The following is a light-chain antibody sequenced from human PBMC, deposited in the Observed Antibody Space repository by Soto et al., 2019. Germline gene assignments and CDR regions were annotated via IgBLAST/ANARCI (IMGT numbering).Light chain of an antibody. CDR2: ATS. V-gene: IGKV3-20*01. CDR1: QGISSSY. J-gene: IGKJ2*01. Sequence: ENVLTQSPGTLSLSPGERATLSCRTTQGISSSYLAWYQQKPGQAPRLLMYATSSRATGIPDRFSGSGSGTDFTLTISRLEHEDFAVYYCQQYGTPLYTFGQGTKLEIK. CDR3: QQYGTPLYT.